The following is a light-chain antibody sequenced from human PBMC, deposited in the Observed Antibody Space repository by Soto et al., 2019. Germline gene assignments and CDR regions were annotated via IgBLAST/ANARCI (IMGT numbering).Light chain of an antibody. V-gene: IGLV2-14*01. J-gene: IGLJ1*01. CDR3: SSYTSDNRDYV. CDR1: SSDVGAYTS. Sequence: PGQSITISCTGTSSDVGAYTSVSWYQQHPGKAPKLMIYEVSNRPSGVSRRFSGSKSGNTASLTISGLQAEDEAHYYCSSYTSDNRDYVFGTGTKVTVL. CDR2: EVS.